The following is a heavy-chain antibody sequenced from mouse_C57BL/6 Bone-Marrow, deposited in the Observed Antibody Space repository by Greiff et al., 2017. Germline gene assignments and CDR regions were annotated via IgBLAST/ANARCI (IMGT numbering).Heavy chain of an antibody. CDR2: IDPENGDT. CDR1: GFNIKDDY. Sequence: EVMLVESGAELVRPGASVKLSCTASGFNIKDDYMHWVKQRPEQGLEWIGWIDPENGDTEYASKFQGKATITADTSSNTAYLQLSSLTSEDTAVYYCTPFITTVPFAYWGQGTLVTVSA. CDR3: TPFITTVPFAY. D-gene: IGHD1-1*01. V-gene: IGHV14-4*01. J-gene: IGHJ3*01.